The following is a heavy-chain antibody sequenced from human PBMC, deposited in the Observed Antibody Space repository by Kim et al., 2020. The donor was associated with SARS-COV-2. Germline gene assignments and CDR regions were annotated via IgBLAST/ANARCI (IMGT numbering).Heavy chain of an antibody. D-gene: IGHD3-16*01. V-gene: IGHV4-59*01. CDR2: IYYSGST. CDR1: GGSISSYY. J-gene: IGHJ5*02. CDR3: AGVWGPGGNWFDP. Sequence: SETLSLTCTVSGGSISSYYWSWIRQPPGKGLEWIGYIYYSGSTNYNPSLKSRVTISVDTSKNQFSLKLSSVTAADTAVYYCAGVWGPGGNWFDPWGQGTLVTVSS.